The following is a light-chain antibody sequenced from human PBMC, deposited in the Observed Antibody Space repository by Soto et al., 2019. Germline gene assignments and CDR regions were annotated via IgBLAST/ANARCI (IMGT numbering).Light chain of an antibody. CDR1: QSISSY. CDR2: AAS. V-gene: IGKV1-39*01. Sequence: DIQMAQSPSSLSASAGDRVTITCRAGQSISSYLNWYQQKPGKAPKLLIYAASSLRSGVPSRFSGSGSGTDFTLTISSLQPEDFATYYCQQSYSTPVTFGQGTRLEIK. CDR3: QQSYSTPVT. J-gene: IGKJ5*01.